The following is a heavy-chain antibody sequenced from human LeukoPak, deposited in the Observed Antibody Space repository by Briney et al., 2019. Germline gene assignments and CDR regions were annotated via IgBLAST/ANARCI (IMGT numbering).Heavy chain of an antibody. CDR1: GFTFSSYS. CDR3: ARDGFMVRGVFDY. Sequence: GGSLRLSCAASGFTFSSYSTNWVRQAPGKGLEWDSYISSSSSTIYYADSVKGRFTISRDNAKNSLYLQMNSLRAEDTAVYYCARDGFMVRGVFDYWGQGTLVTVSS. CDR2: ISSSSSTI. V-gene: IGHV3-48*01. J-gene: IGHJ4*02. D-gene: IGHD3-10*01.